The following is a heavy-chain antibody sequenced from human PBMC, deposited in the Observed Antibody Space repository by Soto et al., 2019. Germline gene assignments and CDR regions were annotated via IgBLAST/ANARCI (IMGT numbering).Heavy chain of an antibody. CDR3: ARVPWLRMAARPYYFDY. V-gene: IGHV4-31*03. CDR1: GGSISSGGYY. D-gene: IGHD6-6*01. Sequence: PSETLSLTCTVSGGSISSGGYYWSWIRQHPGKGLEWIGYIYYSGSTYYNPSLKSRVTISVDTSKNQFSLKLSSVTAADTAVYYCARVPWLRMAARPYYFDYWGQGTLVTVSS. CDR2: IYYSGST. J-gene: IGHJ4*02.